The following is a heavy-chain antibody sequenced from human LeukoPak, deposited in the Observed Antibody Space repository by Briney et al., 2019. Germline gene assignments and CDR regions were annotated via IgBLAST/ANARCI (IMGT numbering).Heavy chain of an antibody. Sequence: VASVKVSCKASGYTFTSYDINWVRQATGQGLEWMGWMNPNSGNTGYAQKFQGRVTMTRNTSISTAYMELSSLRSEDTAVYYCAHSGSYLYYFDYWGQGTLVTVSS. J-gene: IGHJ4*02. CDR3: AHSGSYLYYFDY. CDR1: GYTFTSYD. V-gene: IGHV1-8*02. CDR2: MNPNSGNT. D-gene: IGHD1-26*01.